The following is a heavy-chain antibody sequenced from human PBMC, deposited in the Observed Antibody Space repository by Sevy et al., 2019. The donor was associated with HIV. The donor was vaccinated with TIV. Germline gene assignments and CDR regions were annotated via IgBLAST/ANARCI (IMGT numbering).Heavy chain of an antibody. CDR2: LSYDGSTK. CDR1: GFTFIAHA. V-gene: IGHV3-30-3*01. Sequence: GGSLRVSCAASGFTFIAHAMHWVRQGPGKGLEWVALLSYDGSTKYYADSVKGRFTISRDNSKNTLYLQMDSLRTEDTAVYYCAREGGYSINWSPFYWGQGTLVTVSS. J-gene: IGHJ4*02. D-gene: IGHD1-20*01. CDR3: AREGGYSINWSPFY.